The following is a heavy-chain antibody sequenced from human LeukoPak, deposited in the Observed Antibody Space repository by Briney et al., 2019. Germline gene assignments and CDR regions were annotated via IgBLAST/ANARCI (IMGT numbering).Heavy chain of an antibody. V-gene: IGHV4-4*07. Sequence: PSETLSLTCTVSGGSISSYYWSWIRQPAGKGLVWIGRIYTSGSTNYNPSLKSRVTMSVDTSKNQFSLKLSSVTAADTAVYYCARDRPYGAYWYFDLWGRGTLVTVSS. J-gene: IGHJ2*01. CDR1: GGSISSYY. CDR3: ARDRPYGAYWYFDL. D-gene: IGHD4-17*01. CDR2: IYTSGST.